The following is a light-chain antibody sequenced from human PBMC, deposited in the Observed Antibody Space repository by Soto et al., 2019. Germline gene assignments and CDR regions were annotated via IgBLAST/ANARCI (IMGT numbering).Light chain of an antibody. V-gene: IGLV2-11*01. J-gene: IGLJ1*01. CDR1: NSDVGGYDY. CDR3: SSYAGTYSYV. CDR2: DVT. Sequence: QPVLTQPRSVSGSPGQSVAISCTGTNSDVGGYDYVSWYQQHPGKAPKLMVYDVTKRPSGVPDRFSGSKSGNTASLTISGLQSEDEADYYCSSYAGTYSYVFGTGTKLTVL.